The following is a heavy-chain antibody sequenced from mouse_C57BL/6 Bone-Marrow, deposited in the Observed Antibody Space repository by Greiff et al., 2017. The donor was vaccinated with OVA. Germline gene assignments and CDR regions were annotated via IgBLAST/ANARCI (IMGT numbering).Heavy chain of an antibody. CDR1: GFSLTSYG. Sequence: QVQLQQSGPGLVQPSQSLSITCTVSGFSLTSYGVHWVRQSPGKGLEWLGVIWSGGSTDYNAAFISRLSISKDNSKSQVFFKMNSLQADDTAIYYCARKLDGYYWYLDVWGTGTTVTVSS. CDR2: IWSGGST. V-gene: IGHV2-2*01. D-gene: IGHD2-3*01. CDR3: ARKLDGYYWYLDV. J-gene: IGHJ1*03.